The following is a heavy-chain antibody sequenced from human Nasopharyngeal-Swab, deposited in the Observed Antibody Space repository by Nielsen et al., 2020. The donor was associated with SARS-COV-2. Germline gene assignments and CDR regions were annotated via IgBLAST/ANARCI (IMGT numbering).Heavy chain of an antibody. CDR2: IIPIFGTA. Sequence: SVKVSCKASGGTFSSYAISRVRQAPGQGLEWMGGIIPIFGTANYAQKFQGRVTITADESTSTAYMELSSLRSEDTAVYYCARVCGSHWNYCYWGQGTLVTVSS. D-gene: IGHD1-7*01. J-gene: IGHJ4*02. V-gene: IGHV1-69*13. CDR3: ARVCGSHWNYCY. CDR1: GGTFSSYA.